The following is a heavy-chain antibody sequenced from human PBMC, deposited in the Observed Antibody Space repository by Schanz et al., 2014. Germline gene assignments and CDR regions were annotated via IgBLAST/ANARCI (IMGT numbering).Heavy chain of an antibody. CDR3: ARDRRFFDRDDLYYFDS. D-gene: IGHD3-3*01. CDR1: GYIFINSG. V-gene: IGHV1-18*01. CDR2: ISVYNHNK. J-gene: IGHJ4*02. Sequence: QIQLVQSAPEVKKPGATVKVSCKASGYIFINSGISWVRQVPGQGLEWMGWISVYNHNKEYDQKFQGRVTMPTDTCTSTAYMALTGLRSDDTAVYYCARDRRFFDRDDLYYFDSWGQGTLVTVSS.